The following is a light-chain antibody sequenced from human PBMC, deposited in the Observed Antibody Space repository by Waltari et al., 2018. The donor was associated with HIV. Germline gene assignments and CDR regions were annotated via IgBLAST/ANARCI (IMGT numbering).Light chain of an antibody. CDR3: QQRSDWPPWT. CDR1: QSISTY. Sequence: EIVLTQSPATLSLSLGTRATLSCRASQSISTYLAWYQQKPGQAPRLLIYDASNRATGIPARFNGRGSGTDFTLTISSLAPEDCGVYYCQQRSDWPPWTFGQGTKVEIK. V-gene: IGKV3-11*01. J-gene: IGKJ1*01. CDR2: DAS.